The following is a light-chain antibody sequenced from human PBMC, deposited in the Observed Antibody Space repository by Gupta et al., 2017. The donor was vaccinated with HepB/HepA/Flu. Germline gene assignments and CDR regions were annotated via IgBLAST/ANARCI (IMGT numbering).Light chain of an antibody. V-gene: IGKV3-15*01. J-gene: IGKJ1*01. CDR2: GAS. Sequence: EIVMTQSPATPSVSPGERATLSCRASQSVSSNLDWFQQKPGQAPRLLIYGASTRATGIPARFSGSGSGTEFTLTISSLQSEDFAVYYCQQYNNWPLTFGQGTKVEIK. CDR1: QSVSSN. CDR3: QQYNNWPLT.